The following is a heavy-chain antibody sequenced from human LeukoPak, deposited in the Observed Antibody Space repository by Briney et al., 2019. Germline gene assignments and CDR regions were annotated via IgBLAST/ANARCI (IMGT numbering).Heavy chain of an antibody. D-gene: IGHD2/OR15-2a*01. J-gene: IGHJ6*02. CDR2: INPHTGGT. CDR1: VYTFIDYF. V-gene: IGHV1-2*06. Sequence: ASVKVSCRTSVYTFIDYFLHWVRQAPGQGLEWMGRINPHTGGTGYAQKFKGRVAMTRDTSINTVYMELSRLTFDDTALYYCARDRRNSSSFYYYYGMDVWGQGTTITVSS. CDR3: ARDRRNSSSFYYYYGMDV.